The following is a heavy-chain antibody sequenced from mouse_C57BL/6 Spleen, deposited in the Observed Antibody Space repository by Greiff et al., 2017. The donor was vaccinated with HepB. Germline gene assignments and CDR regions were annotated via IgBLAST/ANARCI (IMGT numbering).Heavy chain of an antibody. CDR1: GFTFSSYA. Sequence: VQLKESGGGLVKPGGSLKLSCAASGFTFSSYAMSWVRQTPEKRLEWVATISDGGSYTYYPDNVKGRFTISRDNAKNNLYLQMSHLKSEDTAMYYCARAGTDYYAMDYWGQGTSVTVSS. CDR3: ARAGTDYYAMDY. D-gene: IGHD4-1*01. V-gene: IGHV5-4*01. J-gene: IGHJ4*01. CDR2: ISDGGSYT.